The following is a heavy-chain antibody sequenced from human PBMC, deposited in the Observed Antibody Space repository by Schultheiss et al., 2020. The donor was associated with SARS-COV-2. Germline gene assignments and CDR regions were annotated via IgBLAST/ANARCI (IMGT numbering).Heavy chain of an antibody. V-gene: IGHV4-39*02. J-gene: IGHJ5*02. CDR3: AREGEPNRMFDP. Sequence: SETLSLTCTVSGGSISSSSYYWGWIRQFPGTGLEWIGSIYYGGSTYYNPSLESRVTISVDTSKNQFSLKLSSVTAADTAVYYCAREGEPNRMFDPWGQGTLVTVSS. D-gene: IGHD1-26*01. CDR2: IYYGGST. CDR1: GGSISSSSYY.